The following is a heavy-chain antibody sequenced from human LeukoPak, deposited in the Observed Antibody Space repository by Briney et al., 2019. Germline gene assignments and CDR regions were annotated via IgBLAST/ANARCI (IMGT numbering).Heavy chain of an antibody. CDR1: GFTFSTYA. Sequence: QPGVYLRFSCSASGFTFSTYAGNWLRQAPGKGLEWVSTISGSGDSTYHADSVKGRFTISRANSKDTLYLHMSSVRVADTDVYYCARDRGRYYDSRGFYWGYYFDSWGQGILVTVST. V-gene: IGHV3-23*01. CDR3: ARDRGRYYDSRGFYWGYYFDS. J-gene: IGHJ4*02. CDR2: ISGSGDST. D-gene: IGHD3-22*01.